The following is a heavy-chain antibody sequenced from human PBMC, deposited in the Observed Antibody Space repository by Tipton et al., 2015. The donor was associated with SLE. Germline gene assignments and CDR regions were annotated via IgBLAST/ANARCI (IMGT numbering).Heavy chain of an antibody. CDR2: IYHSESP. J-gene: IGHJ4*02. V-gene: IGHV4-4*02. CDR3: ARVDGAYDQYYLDY. CDR1: GGSIISSSW. D-gene: IGHD4-17*01. Sequence: TLSLTCAVSGGSIISSSWWSWVRQPPGKGLEWIGDIYHSESPSYNPSLKSRVTLSVDTSKSQFSFSLRLSSVTAADTAVYYCARVDGAYDQYYLDYWGQGTLVTVSS.